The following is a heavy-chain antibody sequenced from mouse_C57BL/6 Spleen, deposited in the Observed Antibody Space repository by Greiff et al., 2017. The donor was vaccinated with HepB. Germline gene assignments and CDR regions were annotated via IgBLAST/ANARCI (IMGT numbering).Heavy chain of an antibody. CDR2: IRLKSDNYAT. V-gene: IGHV6-3*01. CDR3: TVPIYYDYIYAMDY. CDR1: GFTFSNYW. D-gene: IGHD2-4*01. J-gene: IGHJ4*01. Sequence: EVMLVESGGGLVQPGGSMKLSCVASGFTFSNYWMNWVRQSPEKGLEWVAQIRLKSDNYATHYAESVKGRFTISRDDSKSSVYLQMNNLRAEDTGIYYCTVPIYYDYIYAMDYWGQGTSVTVSS.